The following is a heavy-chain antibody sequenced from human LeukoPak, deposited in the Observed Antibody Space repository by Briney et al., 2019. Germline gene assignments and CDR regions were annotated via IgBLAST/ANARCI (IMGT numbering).Heavy chain of an antibody. CDR2: IIPIFGTA. Sequence: ASVKVSCKASGGTFSSYAISWVRQAPGQGLEWMGGIIPIFGTANYAQKFQGRVTITADESTSTAYMELSSLRSEDTAVYYCARAYCELELPNSDAFDIWGQGTMVTVSS. CDR1: GGTFSSYA. D-gene: IGHD1-7*01. V-gene: IGHV1-69*13. J-gene: IGHJ3*02. CDR3: ARAYCELELPNSDAFDI.